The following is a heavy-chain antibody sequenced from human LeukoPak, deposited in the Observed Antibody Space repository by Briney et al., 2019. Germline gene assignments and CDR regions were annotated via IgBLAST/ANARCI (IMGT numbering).Heavy chain of an antibody. V-gene: IGHV3-23*01. CDR2: ISGSGGST. Sequence: GGSLRLSCAASGFTLSSYAMSWVRQAPGKGLEWVSAISGSGGSTYYADSVKGRFTISRDNSKNTLYLQMNSLRAEDTAVYYCAKAVSRSGGSWYGDDAFDIWGQGTMVTVSS. D-gene: IGHD2-15*01. J-gene: IGHJ3*02. CDR3: AKAVSRSGGSWYGDDAFDI. CDR1: GFTLSSYA.